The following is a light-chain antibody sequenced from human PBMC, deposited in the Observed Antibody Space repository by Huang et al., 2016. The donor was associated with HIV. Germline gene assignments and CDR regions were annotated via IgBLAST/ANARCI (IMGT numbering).Light chain of an antibody. CDR2: STS. Sequence: DIQMTQSPSSLSASVGDRVTITRRASQGINNYLAWYQQKPGKAPKLLLYSTSRLESGVPSRFIGSGSGTVGTLTISHLQPEDFADYHCQQYYSSPPTFGQGTKVEIK. CDR1: QGINNY. CDR3: QQYYSSPPT. V-gene: IGKV1-NL1*01. J-gene: IGKJ1*01.